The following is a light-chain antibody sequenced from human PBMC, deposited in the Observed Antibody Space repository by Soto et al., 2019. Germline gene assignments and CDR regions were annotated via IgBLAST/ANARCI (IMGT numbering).Light chain of an antibody. J-gene: IGLJ2*01. CDR2: DTT. Sequence: QAVVTQEPSLIVSPGGTVTLTCGSSTGAVSTTHYPYWFQQKPGQAPRTLIHDTTNRHSWTPARFSGSLLGGKAALTLSGAQAEDEADYYCSLSFDGARSVVFGGGTRLTVL. CDR1: TGAVSTTHY. V-gene: IGLV7-46*01. CDR3: SLSFDGARSVV.